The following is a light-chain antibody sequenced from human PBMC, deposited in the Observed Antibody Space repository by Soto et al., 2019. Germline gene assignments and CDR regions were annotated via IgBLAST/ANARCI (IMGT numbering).Light chain of an antibody. V-gene: IGKV1-5*03. J-gene: IGKJ1*01. CDR1: QTISSW. CDR2: KAS. CDR3: QQYNSYSRT. Sequence: DIQMTQSPSTLSASVGDRVTITCGASQTISSWLAWYQQKPGKAPKLLIYKASTLKSGVPSRFSGSGSGTEFTLTISSLQPDDFATYYCQQYNSYSRTFGQGTKVDI.